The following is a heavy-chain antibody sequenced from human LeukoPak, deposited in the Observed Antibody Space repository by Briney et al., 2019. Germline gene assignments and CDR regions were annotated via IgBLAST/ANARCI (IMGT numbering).Heavy chain of an antibody. CDR1: GGSFSGYY. D-gene: IGHD3-9*01. V-gene: IGHV4-34*01. CDR2: INHSGST. Sequence: SETLSLTCAVYGGSFSGYYWSWIRQPPGKGLEWIGEINHSGSTNYNPSLKSRVTISVDTSKNQFSLKLSSVTAADTAVYYCARVSGGYDIDASAFDIWGQGTMVTVSS. CDR3: ARVSGGYDIDASAFDI. J-gene: IGHJ3*02.